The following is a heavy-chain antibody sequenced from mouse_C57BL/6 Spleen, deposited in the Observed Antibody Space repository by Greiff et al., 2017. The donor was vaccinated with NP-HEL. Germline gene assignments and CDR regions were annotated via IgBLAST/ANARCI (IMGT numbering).Heavy chain of an antibody. J-gene: IGHJ2*01. CDR1: GYTFTDYN. V-gene: IGHV1-18*01. Sequence: VQLKQSGPELVKPGASVKIPCKASGYTFTDYNMDWVKQSHGKSLEWIGDINPNNGGTIYNQKFKGKATLTVDKSSSTAYMELRSLTSEDTAVYYCARFGLLRNYFDYWGQGTTLTVSS. CDR3: ARFGLLRNYFDY. D-gene: IGHD1-1*01. CDR2: INPNNGGT.